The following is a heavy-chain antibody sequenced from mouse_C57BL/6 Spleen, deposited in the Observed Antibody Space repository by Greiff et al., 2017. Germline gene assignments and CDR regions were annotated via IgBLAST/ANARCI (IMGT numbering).Heavy chain of an antibody. J-gene: IGHJ4*01. V-gene: IGHV5-17*01. D-gene: IGHD2-5*01. CDR3: ARRYYSNYNYAMDY. CDR1: GFTFSDYG. Sequence: EVQGVESGGGLVKPGGSLKLSCAASGFTFSDYGMHWVRQAPEKGLEWVAYISSGSSTIYYADTVKGRFTISRDNAKNTLFLQMTSLRSEDTAMYYCARRYYSNYNYAMDYWGQGTSVTVSS. CDR2: ISSGSSTI.